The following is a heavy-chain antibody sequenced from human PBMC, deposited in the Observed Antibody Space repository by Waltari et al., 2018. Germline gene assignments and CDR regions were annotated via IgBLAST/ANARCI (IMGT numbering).Heavy chain of an antibody. V-gene: IGHV1-18*01. CDR2: ISVDNGHT. D-gene: IGHD3-22*01. Sequence: QVQLIQSGAEVKKPGASVKVSCKASGYTFTTYGITRVRQPPGQGLEWMGWISVDNGHTSYAQKLQDRVTMTTDTSTSTAYMELRSPTSDDTAVYYCARVGGNRYYYDGRGFVYYFDYWGQGTLVTISS. CDR1: GYTFTTYG. J-gene: IGHJ4*02. CDR3: ARVGGNRYYYDGRGFVYYFDY.